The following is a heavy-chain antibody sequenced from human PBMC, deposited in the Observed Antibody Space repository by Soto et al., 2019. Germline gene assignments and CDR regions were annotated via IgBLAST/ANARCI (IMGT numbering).Heavy chain of an antibody. D-gene: IGHD5-18*01. CDR2: IYWDDDK. Sequence: QITLQESGPTLVQPTQPLTLTGSSSGIPLRTGGVGVGWIRQPPGKALEWLAVIYWDDDKRYSPSLKNRLLITKDPSKNQVVLTMTNMDPVDTATYYCAHSLSGDIYANWGQGALVTVSS. CDR1: GIPLRTGGVG. V-gene: IGHV2-5*02. CDR3: AHSLSGDIYAN. J-gene: IGHJ4*02.